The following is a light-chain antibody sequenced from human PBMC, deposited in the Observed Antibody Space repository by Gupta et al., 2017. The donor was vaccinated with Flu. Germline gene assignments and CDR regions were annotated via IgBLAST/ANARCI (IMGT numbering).Light chain of an antibody. CDR2: KAS. Sequence: DIQMTQSPSTLSASVGDRVTITCRASQSISRGLAWYQQKPGKAPKLLIYKASTLDSGVPSRFSGSGVGTEFTLTISSLQPDDSATYYCQQDNNSWTFGQGTKVEIK. CDR1: QSISRG. V-gene: IGKV1-5*03. J-gene: IGKJ1*01. CDR3: QQDNNSWT.